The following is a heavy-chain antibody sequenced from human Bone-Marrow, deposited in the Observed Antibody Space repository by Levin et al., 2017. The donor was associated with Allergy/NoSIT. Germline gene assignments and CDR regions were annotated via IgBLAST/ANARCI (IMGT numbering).Heavy chain of an antibody. D-gene: IGHD6-19*01. CDR2: IYYSGST. CDR3: ATGGIAVAGMGWFDP. CDR1: GGSISSSSYY. J-gene: IGHJ5*02. V-gene: IGHV4-39*01. Sequence: SQTLSLTCPVSGGSISSSSYYWGWIRQPPGKGLEWIGSIYYSGSTYYNPSLKSRVTISVDTSKNQFSLKLSSVTAADTAVYYCATGGIAVAGMGWFDPWGQGTLVTVSS.